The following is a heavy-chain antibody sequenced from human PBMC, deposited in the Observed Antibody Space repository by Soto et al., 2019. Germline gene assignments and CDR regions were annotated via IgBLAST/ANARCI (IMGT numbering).Heavy chain of an antibody. CDR3: ARGGTEIVVVPAQPSGAGYYYYGMDV. CDR1: GDSVSSNSAA. V-gene: IGHV6-1*01. CDR2: TYYRSKWYN. J-gene: IGHJ6*02. Sequence: PAQTLSLTCAISGDSVSSNSAAWNWIRQSPSRGLEWLGRTYYRSKWYNDYAVSVKSRITINPDTSKNQFSLQLNSVTPEDTAVYYCARGGTEIVVVPAQPSGAGYYYYGMDVWGQGTTVTVSS. D-gene: IGHD2-2*01.